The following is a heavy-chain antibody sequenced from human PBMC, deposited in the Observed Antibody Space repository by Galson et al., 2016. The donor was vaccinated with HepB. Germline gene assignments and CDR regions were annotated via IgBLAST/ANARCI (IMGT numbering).Heavy chain of an antibody. D-gene: IGHD2-21*02. Sequence: SVKVSCKASGFTFSTSTVQWVRQARGQRLEWVGWINVGTGNANSAQRFQDRVALTRDLSTGTDYWELSSLRSDDTAVYYCAAELYIPDCCHFDFWGQGTLVTVS. J-gene: IGHJ4*02. CDR2: INVGTGNA. CDR3: AAELYIPDCCHFDF. CDR1: GFTFSTST. V-gene: IGHV1-58*01.